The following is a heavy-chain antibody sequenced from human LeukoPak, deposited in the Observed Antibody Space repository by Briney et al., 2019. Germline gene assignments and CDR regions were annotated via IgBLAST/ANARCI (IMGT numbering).Heavy chain of an antibody. J-gene: IGHJ4*02. D-gene: IGHD3-22*01. CDR1: GYTLTELS. CDR2: FDPEDGET. Sequence: ASVKVSCKVSGYTLTELSMHWVRQAPGKGLEWMGGFDPEDGETICAQKFQGRVTMTEDTSTDTAYMELSSLRSEDTAVYYCAIYYYDSSGYHYWGQGTLVTVSS. V-gene: IGHV1-24*01. CDR3: AIYYYDSSGYHY.